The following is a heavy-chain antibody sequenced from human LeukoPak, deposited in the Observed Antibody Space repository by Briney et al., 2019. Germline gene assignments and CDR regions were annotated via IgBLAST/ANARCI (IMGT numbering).Heavy chain of an antibody. D-gene: IGHD3-3*01. CDR1: GYTLTELS. Sequence: ASVKVSCKVSGYTLTELSMHWVRQAPGKGLEWMGGFDPEDGETIYAQKFQGRVTMTEDTSTDTAYMELSSLRSEDTAVYYCATVLNYVKANPSFWQGIFDYWGQGTLVTVSS. CDR3: ATVLNYVKANPSFWQGIFDY. CDR2: FDPEDGET. J-gene: IGHJ4*01. V-gene: IGHV1-24*01.